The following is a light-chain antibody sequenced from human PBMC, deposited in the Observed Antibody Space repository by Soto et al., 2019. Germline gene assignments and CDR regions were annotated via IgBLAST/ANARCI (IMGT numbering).Light chain of an antibody. J-gene: IGLJ1*01. CDR2: EGS. CDR1: SNDVGSYNL. Sequence: QSVLTQPASVSGPPGQSITISCTGTSNDVGSYNLVSWYQHHPGKTPKLMIYEGSRRPSGVSNRFSASKSGNTASLTISGLQAEDEAEYYCCSYETSSTYVFGSGTKVTVL. V-gene: IGLV2-23*01. CDR3: CSYETSSTYV.